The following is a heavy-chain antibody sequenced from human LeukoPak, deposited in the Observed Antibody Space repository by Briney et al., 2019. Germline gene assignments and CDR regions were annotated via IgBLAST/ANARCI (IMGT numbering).Heavy chain of an antibody. CDR2: INHSGST. V-gene: IGHV4-34*01. J-gene: IGHJ2*01. CDR1: GGSFSGYY. CDR3: ARGRGLTRVGRYFDL. Sequence: SETLSLTCAVYGGSFSGYYWSWIRQPPGKGLEWIGEINHSGSTNYNPSLKSRVTISVDTSKNQFSLKLSSVTAVDTAVYYCARGRGLTRVGRYFDLWGRGTLVTVSS. D-gene: IGHD7-27*01.